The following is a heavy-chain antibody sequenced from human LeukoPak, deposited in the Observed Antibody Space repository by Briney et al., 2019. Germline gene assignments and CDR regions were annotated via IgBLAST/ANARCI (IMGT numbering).Heavy chain of an antibody. V-gene: IGHV3-74*01. CDR1: GFTFSSYW. Sequence: PGGSLRLSCAASGFTFSSYWMHWVRQAPGKGLVWVSRINTDGSSTSYADSVKGRFTISRDNAKNTLYLQMNSLRAEDTAVYYCARDRGELETYDAFDIWGQGTMVTVSS. J-gene: IGHJ3*02. CDR2: INTDGSST. CDR3: ARDRGELETYDAFDI. D-gene: IGHD1-26*01.